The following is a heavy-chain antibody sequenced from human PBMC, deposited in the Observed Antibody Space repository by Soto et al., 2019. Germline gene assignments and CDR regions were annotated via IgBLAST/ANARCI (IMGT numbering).Heavy chain of an antibody. Sequence: QVQLQESGPGLVKPSETLSLTCTVSGGSISSYYWSWIRQPPGKGLEWIGYIYYSGSTNYNPSLKSRVTISVDTSKNQFSLTLSSVTASDTAVYYCASHDYAYIWGSYYFDYWGQGTLVTVSS. D-gene: IGHD3-16*01. J-gene: IGHJ4*02. CDR3: ASHDYAYIWGSYYFDY. CDR2: IYYSGST. CDR1: GGSISSYY. V-gene: IGHV4-59*08.